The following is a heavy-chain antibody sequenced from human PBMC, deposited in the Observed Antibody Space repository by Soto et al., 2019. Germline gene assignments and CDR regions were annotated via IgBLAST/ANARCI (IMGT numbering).Heavy chain of an antibody. CDR1: GFTFSSYS. D-gene: IGHD5-12*01. V-gene: IGHV3-48*01. CDR3: ARDIETVDIVATILWY. J-gene: IGHJ4*02. CDR2: ISSSSSTI. Sequence: GGSLRLSCAASGFTFSSYSMNWVRQAPGKGLEWISYISSSSSTIYYADSVKGRFTISRDNAKNSLYLQMNSLRAEDTAVYYCARDIETVDIVATILWYWGQGTLVTVSS.